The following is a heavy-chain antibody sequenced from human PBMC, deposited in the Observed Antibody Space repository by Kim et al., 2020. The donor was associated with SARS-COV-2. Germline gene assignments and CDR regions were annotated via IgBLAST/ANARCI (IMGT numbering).Heavy chain of an antibody. D-gene: IGHD1-26*01. CDR1: GFTFSSYG. CDR2: ISYDGSNK. CDR3: AKELISGSYGGANYYFDY. J-gene: IGHJ4*02. V-gene: IGHV3-30*18. Sequence: GGSLRLSCAASGFTFSSYGMHWVRQAPGKGLEWVAVISYDGSNKYYADSVKGRFTISRDNSKNTLYLQMNSLRAEDTAVYYCAKELISGSYGGANYYFDYWGQGTLVTVSS.